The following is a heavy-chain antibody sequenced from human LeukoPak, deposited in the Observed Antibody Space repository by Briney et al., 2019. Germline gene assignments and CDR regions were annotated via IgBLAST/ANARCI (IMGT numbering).Heavy chain of an antibody. D-gene: IGHD2-8*01. CDR3: ARYAEVYYYIDV. CDR1: GFTFSTYS. CDR2: ISSSGSTI. J-gene: IGHJ6*03. Sequence: QAGGSLRLSCAASGFTFSTYSMNWVRQAPGKGLEWVSYISSSGSTIYYADSVKGRFTISRDDAKKSLYLQMNSLRAEDTAVYFCARYAEVYYYIDVWGTGTTVTVSS. V-gene: IGHV3-48*04.